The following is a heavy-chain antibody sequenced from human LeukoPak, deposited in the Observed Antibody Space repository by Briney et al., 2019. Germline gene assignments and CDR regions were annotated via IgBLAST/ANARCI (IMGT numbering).Heavy chain of an antibody. Sequence: PSETLSLACSVSGGSISNFYWSWIRQPAGKGLEWIGRIYASGTTNYNPSLKSRVTMSVDTSKNQFSLKLSSVTAADTAVYYRARDHLTYYYGSGSYGWFDPWGQGTLVTVSS. CDR1: GGSISNFY. D-gene: IGHD3-10*01. CDR3: ARDHLTYYYGSGSYGWFDP. CDR2: IYASGTT. J-gene: IGHJ5*02. V-gene: IGHV4-4*07.